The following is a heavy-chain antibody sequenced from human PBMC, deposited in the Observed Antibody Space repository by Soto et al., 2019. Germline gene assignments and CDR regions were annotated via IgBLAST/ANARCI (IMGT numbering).Heavy chain of an antibody. V-gene: IGHV4-4*02. CDR2: VYPSGST. D-gene: IGHD6-13*01. Sequence: QVQLQESGPGLVKASGTLSLTCVVSGGAINSLTWWSWVRQTPGKGLEWIGDVYPSGSTNYNPSLENRVTISIDKSNHQFSLSLRSVTAADTALYYCARQGRAGSASYFDSWGQGTLVTVSS. CDR3: ARQGRAGSASYFDS. J-gene: IGHJ4*02. CDR1: GGAINSLTW.